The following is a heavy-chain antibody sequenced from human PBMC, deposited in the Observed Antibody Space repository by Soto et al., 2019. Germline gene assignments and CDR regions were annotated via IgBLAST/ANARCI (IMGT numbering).Heavy chain of an antibody. D-gene: IGHD5-18*01. CDR1: GGSISNYH. V-gene: IGHV4-59*01. Sequence: SETLSLTCTVSGGSISNYHWNWIRQSPGKGLEWIGYIYSSGSTHYNPSLQNRVTISIDTSKNQVSLKVNSVTAADTAVYYCARDHPHSYGVYYFDYWGQGTPVTVS. CDR2: IYSSGST. J-gene: IGHJ4*02. CDR3: ARDHPHSYGVYYFDY.